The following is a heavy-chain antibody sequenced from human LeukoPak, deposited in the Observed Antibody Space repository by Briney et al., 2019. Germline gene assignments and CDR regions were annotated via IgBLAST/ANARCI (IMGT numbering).Heavy chain of an antibody. V-gene: IGHV3-11*05. CDR1: GFTFSDYY. CDR3: ARGQQWLI. Sequence: GGSLRRSCAASGFTFSDYYMSWIRQAPGKGLEWVSSISTSSSYTNYADSVKGRFTISRGNAKNSLYLQMNSLRVEDTAVYYCARGQQWLIWGQGTLVTVSS. D-gene: IGHD6-19*01. J-gene: IGHJ4*02. CDR2: ISTSSSYT.